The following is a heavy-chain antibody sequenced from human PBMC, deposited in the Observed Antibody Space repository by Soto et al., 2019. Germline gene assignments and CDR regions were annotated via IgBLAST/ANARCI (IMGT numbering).Heavy chain of an antibody. CDR1: GFTVSSNY. D-gene: IGHD3-10*01. CDR3: ARVSRITMVREIADAFDI. V-gene: IGHV3-66*01. J-gene: IGHJ3*02. Sequence: GGSLRLSCAASGFTVSSNYMSWVRQAPGKGLEWVSVIYSGGSTYYADSVKGRFTISRDNSKNTLYLQMNSLRAEDTAVYYCARVSRITMVREIADAFDIWGQGTMVTVSS. CDR2: IYSGGST.